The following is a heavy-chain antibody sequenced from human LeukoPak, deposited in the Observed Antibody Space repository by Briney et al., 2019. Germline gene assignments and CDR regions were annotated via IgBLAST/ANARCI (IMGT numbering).Heavy chain of an antibody. J-gene: IGHJ3*02. CDR2: ISYDGSNK. Sequence: GGSLRLSCAASGFTFSSYAMHWVRQAPGKGLEWVAVISYDGSNKYYADSVKGRFTISRDNAENSLYLQMNSLRAEDTAVYYCARIGVDAFDIWGQGTMVTVSS. V-gene: IGHV3-30*14. CDR3: ARIGVDAFDI. CDR1: GFTFSSYA.